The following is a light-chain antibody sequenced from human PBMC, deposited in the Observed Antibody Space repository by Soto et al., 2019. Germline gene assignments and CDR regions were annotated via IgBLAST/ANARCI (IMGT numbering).Light chain of an antibody. V-gene: IGKV3-20*01. J-gene: IGKJ5*01. Sequence: EIVMTQSPATLSVSPGERATLSCRASQSINNNLAWYQQKPGQAPRLLIYGASNRATDIPDRFSGRGSGTDFTLTISRLEPEDFAVYYCQQYGSSPPSSTFGQGTRLEIK. CDR1: QSINNN. CDR3: QQYGSSPPSST. CDR2: GAS.